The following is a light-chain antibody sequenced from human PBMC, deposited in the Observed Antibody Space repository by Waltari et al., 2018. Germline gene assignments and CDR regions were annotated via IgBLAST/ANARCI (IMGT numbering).Light chain of an antibody. CDR2: AAF. V-gene: IGKV1-39*01. CDR3: HQSYRFPPT. J-gene: IGKJ3*01. CDR1: QSINKY. Sequence: DIQMTQYPSSLSASVGDRVSITCRASQSINKYLNWYQQRPGEAPNLLIYAAFNLQSGVPSRFRGSGSGTDFTLIISGLQPEDSATYYCHQSYRFPPTFGPGTKLDIK.